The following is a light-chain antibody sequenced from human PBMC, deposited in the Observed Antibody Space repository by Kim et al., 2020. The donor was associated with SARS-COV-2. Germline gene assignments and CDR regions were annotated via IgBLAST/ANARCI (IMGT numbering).Light chain of an antibody. Sequence: GQSVTISCTGRSSNVGGYKFVSWYQQHPGKAPKLIIYDVTKRPSGVSDRFSGSKSGNTASLVISGLQAEDEADYYCCSYTGYYNYVFGSGTKVTVL. J-gene: IGLJ1*01. CDR2: DVT. CDR3: CSYTGYYNYV. CDR1: SSNVGGYKF. V-gene: IGLV2-11*01.